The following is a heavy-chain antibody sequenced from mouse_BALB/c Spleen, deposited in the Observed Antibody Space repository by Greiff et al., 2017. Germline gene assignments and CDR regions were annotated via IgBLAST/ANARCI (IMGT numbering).Heavy chain of an antibody. J-gene: IGHJ2*01. D-gene: IGHD2-14*01. V-gene: IGHV5-9-3*01. CDR3: ARHLGHYFDY. CDR1: GFTFSSYA. Sequence: EVQGVESGGGLVKPGGSLKLSCAASGFTFSSYAMSWVRQTPEKRLEWVATISSGGSYTYYPDSVKGRFTISRDNAKNTLYLQMSSLRSEDTAMYYCARHLGHYFDYWGQGTTLTVSS. CDR2: ISSGGSYT.